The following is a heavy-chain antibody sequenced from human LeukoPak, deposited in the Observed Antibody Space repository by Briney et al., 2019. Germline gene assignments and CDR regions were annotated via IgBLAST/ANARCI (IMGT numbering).Heavy chain of an antibody. CDR3: ARSVMCYDILTGYCQANWFDP. V-gene: IGHV4-34*01. J-gene: IGHJ5*02. D-gene: IGHD3-9*01. Sequence: SETLSLTCAVYSGSFSGYYWSWIRQPPGKGLEWIGEINHSGSTSYNPSLKSRVTISVDTSKNQFSLKLSSVTAADTAVYYCARSVMCYDILTGYCQANWFDPWGQGTLVTVSS. CDR1: SGSFSGYY. CDR2: INHSGST.